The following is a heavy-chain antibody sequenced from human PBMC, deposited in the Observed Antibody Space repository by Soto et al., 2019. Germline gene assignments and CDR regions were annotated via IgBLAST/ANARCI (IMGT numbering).Heavy chain of an antibody. CDR3: ATLGYCSSTSCSNYYYYYGMDV. CDR1: GYTFTSYG. Sequence: ASVKVSCKASGYTFTSYGISWVRQAPGQGLEWMGWISAYNGNTNYAQKLQGRVTMTTDTSTSTAYMELRRLRSDDTAVYYCATLGYCSSTSCSNYYYYYGMDVWGQGTTVTVSS. J-gene: IGHJ6*02. CDR2: ISAYNGNT. V-gene: IGHV1-18*04. D-gene: IGHD2-2*01.